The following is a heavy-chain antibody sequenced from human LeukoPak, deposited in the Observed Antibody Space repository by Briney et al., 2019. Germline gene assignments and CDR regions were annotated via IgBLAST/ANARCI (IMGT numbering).Heavy chain of an antibody. D-gene: IGHD3-22*01. CDR1: GFTFSNYA. V-gene: IGHV3-30*02. J-gene: IGHJ4*02. Sequence: GGSLRLSCAASGFTFSNYAMHWVRQAPGKGLEWVAFIRYDGSNKYYPDSVKGRFTISRDNSKNTLYLQMSSLRVEDTAVYYCAKSLTYYYDSSGYYLFDYWGQGALVTVSS. CDR2: IRYDGSNK. CDR3: AKSLTYYYDSSGYYLFDY.